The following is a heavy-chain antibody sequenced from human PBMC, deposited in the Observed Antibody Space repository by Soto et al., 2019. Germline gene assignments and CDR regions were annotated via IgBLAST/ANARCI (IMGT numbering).Heavy chain of an antibody. CDR1: GYTFTSYD. Sequence: QVQLVQSGAEVKKPGASVKVSCKASGYTFTSYDINWVRQATGQGLEWMGWMNPNSGNTGYAQKFQGRVTMTRNTSISTAYMELSILRSEDTAVYYCARRGYSSSWYSYYYYGMDVWGQGTTVTVSS. J-gene: IGHJ6*02. CDR3: ARRGYSSSWYSYYYYGMDV. CDR2: MNPNSGNT. V-gene: IGHV1-8*01. D-gene: IGHD6-13*01.